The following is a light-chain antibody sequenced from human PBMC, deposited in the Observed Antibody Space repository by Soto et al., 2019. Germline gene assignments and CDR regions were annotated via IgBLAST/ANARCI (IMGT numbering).Light chain of an antibody. CDR3: LQHNTYPPT. J-gene: IGKJ2*01. Sequence: DIQMTQSPSSLSASVGDRVTITCRASQGIRNGLDWYQQKPGKAPKRLIYAASSLLSGVPSRFSGRGSGTEFTLTISSLQPEDFATYYGLQHNTYPPTFGQGTKLEIK. CDR1: QGIRNG. CDR2: AAS. V-gene: IGKV1-17*01.